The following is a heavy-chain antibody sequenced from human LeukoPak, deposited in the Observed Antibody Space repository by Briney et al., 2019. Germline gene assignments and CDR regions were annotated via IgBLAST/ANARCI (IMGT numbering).Heavy chain of an antibody. CDR3: ARGYYYDSSGYYDIDY. V-gene: IGHV1-2*06. J-gene: IGHJ4*02. CDR2: INPNSGGT. Sequence: ASVKVSCKASGYTFTGYYMHWVRQAPGQGLEWMGRINPNSGGTNYAQKFQGRVTMTRDTSISTAYMELSRLRSEDTAVYYCARGYYYDSSGYYDIDYWGQGTLVTVSS. CDR1: GYTFTGYY. D-gene: IGHD3-22*01.